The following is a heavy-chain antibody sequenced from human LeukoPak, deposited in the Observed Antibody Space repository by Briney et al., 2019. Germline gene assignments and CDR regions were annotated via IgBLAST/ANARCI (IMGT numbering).Heavy chain of an antibody. CDR1: GFTFSHYS. D-gene: IGHD5-18*01. J-gene: IGHJ6*03. CDR3: ARVRGGYSYGYGAMDV. Sequence: PGGSLRLSCKASGFTFSHYSMNWVRQAPGRGPEWVSSISGSHAYIYYADSVKGRFTISRDNAENSIYLQMNSLRAEDTAVYYCARVRGGYSYGYGAMDVWGKGTTVTVSS. V-gene: IGHV3-21*01. CDR2: ISGSHAYI.